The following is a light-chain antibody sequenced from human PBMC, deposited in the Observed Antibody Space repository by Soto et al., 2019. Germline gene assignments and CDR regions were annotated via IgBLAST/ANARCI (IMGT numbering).Light chain of an antibody. CDR3: QQRKSYPIT. J-gene: IGKJ5*01. V-gene: IGKV1-9*01. Sequence: DIQLTQSPSFPSASVGDRVTITCRASQDINTYLAWYQQKPGKAPKLLIFAASTLQNGVPSRFSGSGSGPEFTVTITSLQPEDFATYYCQQRKSYPITFGQGTRLEIK. CDR1: QDINTY. CDR2: AAS.